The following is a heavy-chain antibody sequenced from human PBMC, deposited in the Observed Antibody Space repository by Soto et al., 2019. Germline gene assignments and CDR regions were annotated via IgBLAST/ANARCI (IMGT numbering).Heavy chain of an antibody. CDR3: AHLDPEIVTVGAHGGFDY. CDR1: GFSLTSGVG. Sequence: QITLKESGPTLVRPPQTLTLTCTFSGFSLTSGVGVGWIRQPPGQALEWLALIYWDDDKRYSPSLKNRLTLAQDPPNNHVVLTTTNVGPVATATYFCAHLDPEIVTVGAHGGFDYWGQRTLVTVSS. D-gene: IGHD5-12*01. J-gene: IGHJ4*02. CDR2: IYWDDDK. V-gene: IGHV2-5*02.